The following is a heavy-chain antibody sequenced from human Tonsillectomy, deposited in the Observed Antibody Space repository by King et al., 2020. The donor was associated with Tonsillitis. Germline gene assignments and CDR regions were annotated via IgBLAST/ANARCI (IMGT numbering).Heavy chain of an antibody. D-gene: IGHD6-13*01. J-gene: IGHJ4*02. CDR2: ISYDGSNK. Sequence: QLVQSGGGVVQPGRSLRLSCAASGFSFSSYAMHWVRQAPGKGLEWVAVISYDGSNKYYADSVKGRFTISRDNSKNTLYLQMNSLRAEDTAVYYCARAGRAAAGTIDCWGQGTLVTVSS. CDR3: ARAGRAAAGTIDC. V-gene: IGHV3-30-3*01. CDR1: GFSFSSYA.